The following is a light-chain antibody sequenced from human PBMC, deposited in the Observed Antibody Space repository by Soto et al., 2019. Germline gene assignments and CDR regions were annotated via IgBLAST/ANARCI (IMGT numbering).Light chain of an antibody. CDR1: QTISSW. Sequence: DIQTTQSPSTLSGSVGDRVTITCLASQTISSWLAWYQQKPGKAPKLLIYKASSLESGVPSRFSGSGSGTEFTLTISSLQPDDFATYYCQQYNSYSRTFGQGTKVDIK. J-gene: IGKJ1*01. V-gene: IGKV1-5*03. CDR2: KAS. CDR3: QQYNSYSRT.